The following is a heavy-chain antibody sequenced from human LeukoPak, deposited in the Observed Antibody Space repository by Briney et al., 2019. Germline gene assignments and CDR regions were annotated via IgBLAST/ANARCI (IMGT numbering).Heavy chain of an antibody. J-gene: IGHJ5*02. V-gene: IGHV1-46*01. Sequence: GASVKVSCKASGYTFTSYYMHWVRQAPGQGLEWVGIINPSGGSTSYAQKFQGRVTMTRDTSTSTVYTELSSLRSEDTAVYYCARGGVVPAAFGGFDPWGQGTLVTVSS. CDR1: GYTFTSYY. CDR2: INPSGGST. D-gene: IGHD2-2*01. CDR3: ARGGVVPAAFGGFDP.